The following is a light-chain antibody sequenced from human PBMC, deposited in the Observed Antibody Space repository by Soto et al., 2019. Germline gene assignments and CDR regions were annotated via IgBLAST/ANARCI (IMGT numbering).Light chain of an antibody. V-gene: IGKV1-5*01. Sequence: DIQMTQSPSTLSASVGDRVTITCRASQSISSWLAWYQQKPGKAPKLLIYDASSLESGVPSRFSGSGSGTEFPLTVSSLQPDDFATYYCQQSFSTVFTFGPGTKVEIK. CDR2: DAS. CDR3: QQSFSTVFT. J-gene: IGKJ3*01. CDR1: QSISSW.